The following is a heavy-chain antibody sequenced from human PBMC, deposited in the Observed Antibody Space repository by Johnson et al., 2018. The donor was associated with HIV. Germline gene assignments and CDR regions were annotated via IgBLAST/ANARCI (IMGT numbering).Heavy chain of an antibody. CDR1: EFTFSTHA. Sequence: QVQLVESGGGVVQPGRSLRLSCAASEFTFSTHAMHWVRQAPGKRLEWVAVISYDGSNKYYAESVKGRFTISRDNSKNTLYLQMNSLRAEDTAVYYCARDLLWGSYAFDIWGQGTMVTVSS. J-gene: IGHJ3*02. CDR2: ISYDGSNK. CDR3: ARDLLWGSYAFDI. V-gene: IGHV3-30-3*01. D-gene: IGHD3-16*01.